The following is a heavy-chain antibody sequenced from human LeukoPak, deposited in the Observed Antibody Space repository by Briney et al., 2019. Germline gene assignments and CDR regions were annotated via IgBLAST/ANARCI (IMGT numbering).Heavy chain of an antibody. V-gene: IGHV4-34*01. J-gene: IGHJ4*01. D-gene: IGHD4-17*01. CDR1: VGSFSGYY. Sequence: LKRSETLSLTCAVYVGSFSGYYWGWIRQPPGKGLEWIGSIYYSGSTYYNPSLKSRVTISVDTPKNQFSLKLTSATTAETSVYYCALTTATLGCDDWGQGTLVTVSS. CDR3: ALTTATLGCDD. CDR2: IYYSGST.